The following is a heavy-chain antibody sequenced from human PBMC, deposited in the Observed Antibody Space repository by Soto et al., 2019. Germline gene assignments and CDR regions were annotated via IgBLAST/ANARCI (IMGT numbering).Heavy chain of an antibody. Sequence: QVTLKESGPVLVKPTETLTLTCTVSGFSLTNFRMGVSWIRQPPGKALEWLAHIFSDERKSYSTSLKSRLTVSMDTSKSQVVLSMTNLDPEDTATYYCARLSLWFGELSTDYGMYVWGQGTTVTVS. D-gene: IGHD3-10*01. CDR3: ARLSLWFGELSTDYGMYV. CDR1: GFSLTNFRMG. V-gene: IGHV2-26*01. J-gene: IGHJ6*02. CDR2: IFSDERK.